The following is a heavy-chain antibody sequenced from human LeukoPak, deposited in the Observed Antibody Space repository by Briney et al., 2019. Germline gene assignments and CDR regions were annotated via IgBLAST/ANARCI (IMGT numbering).Heavy chain of an antibody. CDR2: ISAYNGNT. V-gene: IGHV1-18*01. D-gene: IGHD2-2*01. J-gene: IGHJ5*02. Sequence: GASVKVSCKASGYTFTSYGISWVRQAPGQGLEWMGWISAYNGNTNYAQKLQGRVTMTTDTSTSTAHMELRSLRSDDTAVYYCARVPDCSSTSCYEGTWFDPWGQGTLVTVSS. CDR1: GYTFTSYG. CDR3: ARVPDCSSTSCYEGTWFDP.